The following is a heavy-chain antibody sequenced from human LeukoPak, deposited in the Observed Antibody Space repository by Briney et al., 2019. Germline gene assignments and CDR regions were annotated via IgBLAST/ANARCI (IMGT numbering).Heavy chain of an antibody. D-gene: IGHD1-26*01. CDR3: ARGTSGSYPADYFDY. CDR2: IYYSGST. V-gene: IGHV4-59*01. CDR1: GGSISSYY. Sequence: SETLSLTCTVSGGSISSYYWSWIRQPPGKGLEWIGYIYYSGSTNYNPSLKSRVTISVDTSKYQFSLKLSSVTAADTAVYYCARGTSGSYPADYFDYWGQGTLVTVSS. J-gene: IGHJ4*02.